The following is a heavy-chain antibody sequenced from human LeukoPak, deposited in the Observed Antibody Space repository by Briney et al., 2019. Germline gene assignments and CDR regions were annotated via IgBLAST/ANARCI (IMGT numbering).Heavy chain of an antibody. Sequence: ASVKVSCKASGYTITGYYMHWVRQAPGQGLEWMGWINPNSGGTNYAQKFQGRVTMTRDTSISTAYMELSRLRSDDTAVYYCARGRGNWNDVSFDYWGQGTLVTVSS. D-gene: IGHD1-1*01. CDR2: INPNSGGT. V-gene: IGHV1-2*02. J-gene: IGHJ4*02. CDR1: GYTITGYY. CDR3: ARGRGNWNDVSFDY.